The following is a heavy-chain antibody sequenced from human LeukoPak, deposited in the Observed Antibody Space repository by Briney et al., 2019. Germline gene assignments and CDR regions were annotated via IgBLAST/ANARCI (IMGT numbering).Heavy chain of an antibody. Sequence: SETLSLTCTVSGGSVSRGSYYWSWIRQPPGKGLEWIGYIFYSGTSNYNPSLKSRVTTSVDTSKNQVSLKLSSVTAADTAVYDCARGTGGPDDAIDICSQGTMVTASS. V-gene: IGHV4-61*01. CDR1: GGSVSRGSYY. CDR2: IFYSGTS. J-gene: IGHJ3*02. CDR3: ARGTGGPDDAIDI.